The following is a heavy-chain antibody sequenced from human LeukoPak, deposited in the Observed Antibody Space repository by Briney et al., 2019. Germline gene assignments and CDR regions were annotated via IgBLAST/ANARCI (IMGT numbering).Heavy chain of an antibody. J-gene: IGHJ4*02. CDR1: GFTFSRDW. D-gene: IGHD5/OR15-5a*01. V-gene: IGHV3-74*03. Sequence: GGSLRLSCAASGFTFSRDWMHWVRQAPGKGLLGGSRIIDDGIITTYAYSVQGRFTIFRDNAKSTVFLQMNSLRVEDTAVYFCVRRYYEYNVYDRHFDFWGQGILVTVSS. CDR3: VRRYYEYNVYDRHFDF. CDR2: IIDDGIIT.